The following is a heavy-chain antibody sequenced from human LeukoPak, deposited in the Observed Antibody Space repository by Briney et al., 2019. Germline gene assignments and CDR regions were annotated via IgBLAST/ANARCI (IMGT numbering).Heavy chain of an antibody. Sequence: SETLSLTCTVSGGSISSGSYYWSWIRQPAGKGLEWIRRIYTSGSTNYNPSLRSRVTISVDTSKNQFSWKLNPLTAADTAVYYCARPLTDIVAVPAALNGFDIWGQGTMVTVSS. CDR1: GGSISSGSYY. CDR3: ARPLTDIVAVPAALNGFDI. J-gene: IGHJ3*02. V-gene: IGHV4-61*02. CDR2: IYTSGST. D-gene: IGHD2-2*01.